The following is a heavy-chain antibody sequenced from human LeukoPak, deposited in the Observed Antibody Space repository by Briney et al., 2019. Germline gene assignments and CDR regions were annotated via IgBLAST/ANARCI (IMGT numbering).Heavy chain of an antibody. Sequence: PGGSLRLSCAASGFTFSSYSMNWVRQAPGKGLEWVSYISSSSSTIYYADSVKGRFTISRDNAKNSLYLQMNSLRSEDTAVYYCARVDVGGYCSGASCHTGIYYYGMDVWGQGTTVTVSS. J-gene: IGHJ6*02. V-gene: IGHV3-48*01. CDR1: GFTFSSYS. CDR3: ARVDVGGYCSGASCHTGIYYYGMDV. CDR2: ISSSSSTI. D-gene: IGHD2-15*01.